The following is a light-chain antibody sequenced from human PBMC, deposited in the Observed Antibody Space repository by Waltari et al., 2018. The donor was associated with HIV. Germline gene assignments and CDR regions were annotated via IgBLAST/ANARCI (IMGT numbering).Light chain of an antibody. V-gene: IGKV3-20*01. Sequence: EIVLTQSPGTLSLSPGKSATLSCRASQCVSTAYLAWYQQKPGQTPRLLIYAASSRATGIPDRFSGSGSGTDFTLTIATLEPEDSAVYYCQQYGSSPYTFAQGTKLEIK. CDR2: AAS. CDR1: QCVSTAY. CDR3: QQYGSSPYT. J-gene: IGKJ2*01.